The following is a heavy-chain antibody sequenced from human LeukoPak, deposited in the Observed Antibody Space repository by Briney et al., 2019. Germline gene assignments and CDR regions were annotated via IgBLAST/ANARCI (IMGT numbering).Heavy chain of an antibody. CDR2: ISGSGGST. CDR3: AKDRVWFGERNPFDY. J-gene: IGHJ4*02. Sequence: PGGSLRLSCAASGFTFSSYAMSWVRQAPGKGLEWVSAISGSGGSTYYADSVKGRFTISRDNSKNTLYLQMNSLRAEDTAVYYCAKDRVWFGERNPFDYWGQGTQVTVSS. CDR1: GFTFSSYA. D-gene: IGHD3-10*01. V-gene: IGHV3-23*01.